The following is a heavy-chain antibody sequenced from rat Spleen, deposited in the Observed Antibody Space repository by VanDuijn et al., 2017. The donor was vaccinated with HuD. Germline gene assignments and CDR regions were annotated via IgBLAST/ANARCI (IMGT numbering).Heavy chain of an antibody. D-gene: IGHD1-2*01. Sequence: EVQLVESGGDLVQPGRSVKLSCAASGLSFSNYDMAWVRQAPTKGLEWVASISYDGTATYYRDSVKGRFTVSRDNAKNTLYLQMISLGSEDTATYYCARHSSTYYVMDAWGQGASVTVSS. CDR1: GLSFSNYD. CDR3: ARHSSTYYVMDA. V-gene: IGHV5-22*01. CDR2: ISYDGTAT. J-gene: IGHJ4*01.